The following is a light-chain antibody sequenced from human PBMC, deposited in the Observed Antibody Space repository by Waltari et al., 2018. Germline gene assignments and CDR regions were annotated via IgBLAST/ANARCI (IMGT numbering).Light chain of an antibody. CDR1: SSDVGGYTY. V-gene: IGLV2-14*01. J-gene: IGLJ1*01. Sequence: QSALPQPASVSGSPGQSITISCTGTSSDVGGYTYVSWYQQHPGKASKLMIYDVSNRPSGVSNRFSGSKSGNTASLTISGLQAEDEADYYCSSYTSSSTLVFGTGTKVTVL. CDR3: SSYTSSSTLV. CDR2: DVS.